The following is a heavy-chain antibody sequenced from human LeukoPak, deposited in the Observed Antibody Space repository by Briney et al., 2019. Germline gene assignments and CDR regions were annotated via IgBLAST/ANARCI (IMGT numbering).Heavy chain of an antibody. Sequence: GSLRLSCAASGFTFSSYAMSWVRQAPGKGLEWVSAISGSGGSTYYADSVKGRFTISRENSKNTLYLQMNSLRAEDTAVYYCAKDIVVVPADMVGYYYYYGMDVWGKGTTVTVSS. D-gene: IGHD2-2*01. CDR1: GFTFSSYA. V-gene: IGHV3-23*01. CDR3: AKDIVVVPADMVGYYYYYGMDV. CDR2: ISGSGGST. J-gene: IGHJ6*04.